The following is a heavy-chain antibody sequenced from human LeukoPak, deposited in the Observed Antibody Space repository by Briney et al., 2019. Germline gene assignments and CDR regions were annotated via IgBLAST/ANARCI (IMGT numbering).Heavy chain of an antibody. Sequence: GGSLRLSCAASGFTSSSYWMSWVRQAPGKGLEWVANIKQDGSEKFYVDSVKGRFTISRDNAKNSLYLQMNSLRAEDTAVYYCAKDGDSSSWYHAAFDIWGQGTMVTVSS. D-gene: IGHD6-13*01. J-gene: IGHJ3*02. CDR2: IKQDGSEK. CDR3: AKDGDSSSWYHAAFDI. V-gene: IGHV3-7*01. CDR1: GFTSSSYW.